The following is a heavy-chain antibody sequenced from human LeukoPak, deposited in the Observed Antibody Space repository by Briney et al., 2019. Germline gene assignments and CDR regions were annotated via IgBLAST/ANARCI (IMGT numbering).Heavy chain of an antibody. CDR2: IYYSGST. V-gene: IGHV4-39*01. CDR1: GGSISSGGNY. J-gene: IGHJ3*02. D-gene: IGHD2-8*01. CDR3: ASQFLGYCTNGVCYTPWAFDI. Sequence: SSETLSLTCTVSGGSISSGGNYWSWIRQHPGKGLEWIGYIYYSGSTYYNPSLKSRVTISVDTSKNQFSLKLSSVTAADTAVYYCASQFLGYCTNGVCYTPWAFDIWGQGTMVTVSS.